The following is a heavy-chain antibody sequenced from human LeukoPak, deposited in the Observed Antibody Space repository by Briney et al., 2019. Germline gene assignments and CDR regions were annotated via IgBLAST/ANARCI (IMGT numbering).Heavy chain of an antibody. CDR1: GYTFTDYH. CDR2: INPNSGAT. Sequence: RASVKVSCKASGYTFTDYHIHWVRQAPGQGLEWMGWINPNSGATNSAQKFQDRVAMTRDTSISTGYMELSRLRSDDTAVYYCARAGVGDILTGLDHWDQGTLVTVSS. CDR3: ARAGVGDILTGLDH. D-gene: IGHD3-9*01. J-gene: IGHJ4*02. V-gene: IGHV1-2*02.